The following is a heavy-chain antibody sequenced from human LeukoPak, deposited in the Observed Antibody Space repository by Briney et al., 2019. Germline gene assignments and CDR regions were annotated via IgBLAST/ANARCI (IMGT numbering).Heavy chain of an antibody. V-gene: IGHV5-51*07. CDR2: IYPGDSDT. CDR1: GYSFTSHW. D-gene: IGHD3-22*01. J-gene: IGHJ4*02. Sequence: KPGESLKISCKGIGYSFTSHWIGWVHQLPGKGLELMGIIYPGDSDTRYNPSFQGQVTISADKSISTAYLQWSSLKASDTAMYYCARADRDYDTYGYYSHPANFDYWGQGTLVTVSS. CDR3: ARADRDYDTYGYYSHPANFDY.